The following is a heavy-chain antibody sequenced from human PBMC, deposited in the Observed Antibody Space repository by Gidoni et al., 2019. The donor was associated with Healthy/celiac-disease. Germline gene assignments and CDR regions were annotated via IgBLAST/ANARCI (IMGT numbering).Heavy chain of an antibody. CDR3: TSTGLLGAFDI. D-gene: IGHD2-21*01. CDR2: IRSKAYGGTT. J-gene: IGHJ3*02. Sequence: EVQLVESGGGLVQPGRSLRPSCPASGFPFGDYAMSWFRQAPGKGLEWVGFIRSKAYGGTTEYAASVKGRFTISRDDSKSIAYLQMNSLKTEDTAVYYCTSTGLLGAFDIWGQGTMVTVSS. CDR1: GFPFGDYA. V-gene: IGHV3-49*03.